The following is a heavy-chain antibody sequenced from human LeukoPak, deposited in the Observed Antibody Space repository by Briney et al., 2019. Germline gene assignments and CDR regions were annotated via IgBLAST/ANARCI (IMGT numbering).Heavy chain of an antibody. V-gene: IGHV4-59*01. Sequence: KPSETLSLTCTVSGGSISSYYWSWIRQPPGKGLEWVGYIYYSGSTNYNPYLKSRVTISVDTSKNQFSLKLSSVTAADTAVYYCARGRYYDFWSGKSNWFDPWGQGTLVTVSS. CDR1: GGSISSYY. CDR2: IYYSGST. J-gene: IGHJ5*02. D-gene: IGHD3-3*01. CDR3: ARGRYYDFWSGKSNWFDP.